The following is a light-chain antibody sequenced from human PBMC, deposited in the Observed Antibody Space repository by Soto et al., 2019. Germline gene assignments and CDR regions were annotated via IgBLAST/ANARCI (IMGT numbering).Light chain of an antibody. V-gene: IGLV2-14*01. CDR1: SGDVGYHKY. CDR2: EVT. Sequence: QSVLTQPACVSLSPGQSITVSCSGTSGDVGYHKYVSWYQQHPGKAPKLLIYEVTNRPSGVSNRFSGSKSGNTASLTISGLQAEDEAHYYCSSSTISSTLYVFGTGTKVTVL. CDR3: SSSTISSTLYV. J-gene: IGLJ1*01.